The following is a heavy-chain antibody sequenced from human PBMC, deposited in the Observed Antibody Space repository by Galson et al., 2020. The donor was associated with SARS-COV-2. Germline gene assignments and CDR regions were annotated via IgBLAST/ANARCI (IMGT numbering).Heavy chain of an antibody. CDR1: GFTFSSYA. CDR3: AKGYGHHLT. J-gene: IGHJ5*02. D-gene: IGHD4-17*01. V-gene: IGHV3-23*01. Sequence: GESLKISCAASGFTFSSYAMSWVRQAPGKGLEWVSAISGSGGSTYYADSVKGRFTISRDNSKNTLYLQMNSLRAEDTAVYYCAKGYGHHLTWGQGTLVTVSS. CDR2: ISGSGGST.